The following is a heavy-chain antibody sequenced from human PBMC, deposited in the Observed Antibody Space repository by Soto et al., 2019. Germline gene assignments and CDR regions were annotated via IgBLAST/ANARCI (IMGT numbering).Heavy chain of an antibody. Sequence: QVQLVESGGGVVQPGRSLRLSCAASGFTFSSYGMHWVRQAPGKGLEWVAVISYDGSNKYYADSVKGRFTISRDNSKITLYLQMNSLRAEDTAVYYCAKAAIPHSGYDTFYWYFDLWGRGTLVTVSS. J-gene: IGHJ2*01. CDR2: ISYDGSNK. CDR3: AKAAIPHSGYDTFYWYFDL. CDR1: GFTFSSYG. D-gene: IGHD5-12*01. V-gene: IGHV3-30*18.